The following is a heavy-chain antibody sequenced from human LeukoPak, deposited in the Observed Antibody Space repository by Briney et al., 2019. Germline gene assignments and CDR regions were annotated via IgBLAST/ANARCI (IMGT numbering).Heavy chain of an antibody. CDR1: GGSFSGYY. Sequence: SETLSFTCAVYGGSFSGYYWSWIRQPPGKGLEWIGEINHSGSTNYNPSLKSRVTISVDTSKNQFSLKLSSVTAADTAVYYCARVYGDYDYWGQGTLVTVSS. CDR2: INHSGST. J-gene: IGHJ4*02. CDR3: ARVYGDYDY. D-gene: IGHD4-17*01. V-gene: IGHV4-34*01.